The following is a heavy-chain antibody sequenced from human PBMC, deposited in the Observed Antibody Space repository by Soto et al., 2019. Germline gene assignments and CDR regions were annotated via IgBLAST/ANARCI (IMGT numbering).Heavy chain of an antibody. Sequence: GGSLRLSCEGSGFTFSTSAMSWVRQVPGKGLEWVSGISGTGSSTYYADSVKGRFSISRDNSKNTVYLQMNSLRADDTAEYYCAKGRQWLVYYFDYWGPGXLVTAPQ. CDR3: AKGRQWLVYYFDY. J-gene: IGHJ4*02. CDR1: GFTFSTSA. CDR2: ISGTGSST. D-gene: IGHD6-19*01. V-gene: IGHV3-23*01.